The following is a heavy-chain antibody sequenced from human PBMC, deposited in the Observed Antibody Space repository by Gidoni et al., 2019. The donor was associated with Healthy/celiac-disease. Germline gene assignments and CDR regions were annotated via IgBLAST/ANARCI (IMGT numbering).Heavy chain of an antibody. CDR2: IYYSGST. D-gene: IGHD6-25*01. V-gene: IGHV4-59*01. CDR3: ARDRRPANPMDV. CDR1: GCSISSYY. Sequence: QVQLQESGPGLVKPSETLSLTCPVSGCSISSYYWSWIRQPPGKGLEWIGYIYYSGSTNYNPSLKSRVTISVDTSKNQFSLKLSSVTAADTAVYYCARDRRPANPMDVWGQGTTVTVSS. J-gene: IGHJ6*02.